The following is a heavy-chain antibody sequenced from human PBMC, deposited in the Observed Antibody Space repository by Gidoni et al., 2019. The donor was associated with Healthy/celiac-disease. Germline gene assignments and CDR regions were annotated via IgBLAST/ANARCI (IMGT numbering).Heavy chain of an antibody. J-gene: IGHJ4*02. D-gene: IGHD3-3*01. CDR3: AIAQIFGVVIIFWREFDY. CDR2: IIPIFGTA. V-gene: IGHV1-69*01. CDR1: GGTISRYG. Sequence: QVQRVQSGEEVTKPGSSVKVSCKASGGTISRYGISWVRPAPGQGLEWMGGIIPIFGTANYAQKFKVRVTLTADESTSTAYLELSSLRSEDTAVYYCAIAQIFGVVIIFWREFDYWGQGTLVPVSS.